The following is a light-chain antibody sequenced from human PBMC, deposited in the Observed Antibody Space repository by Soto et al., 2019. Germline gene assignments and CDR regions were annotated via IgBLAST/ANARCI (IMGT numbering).Light chain of an antibody. J-gene: IGLJ1*01. Sequence: QSVLTQPASVSGSPGQSITISCTGTSSDVGGYNYVSWYQQHPGKAPKLMIYDVSNWPSGVSNRFSGSKSGNTASLTISGLQAEDDADYYCSSYTNSSPFVFGTGTKLTVL. CDR3: SSYTNSSPFV. CDR1: SSDVGGYNY. CDR2: DVS. V-gene: IGLV2-14*01.